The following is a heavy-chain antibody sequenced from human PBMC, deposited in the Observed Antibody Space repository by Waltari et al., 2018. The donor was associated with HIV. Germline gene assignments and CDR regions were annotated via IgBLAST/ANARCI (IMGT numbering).Heavy chain of an antibody. J-gene: IGHJ3*01. CDR2: IDDKNHYM. CDR3: AAFYCGEDCRDGFDV. CDR1: GFTFRTYS. D-gene: IGHD3-10*01. Sequence: QSGGGQVKPGGTLKLACAGSGFTFRTYSLTWLRQVPGRPKEWHPSIDDKNHYMYYAGSVKGRFTVSRDNARNSLYLQMTSLRDDDTAVYYCAAFYCGEDCRDGFDVWGQGTVVTVSS. V-gene: IGHV3-21*06.